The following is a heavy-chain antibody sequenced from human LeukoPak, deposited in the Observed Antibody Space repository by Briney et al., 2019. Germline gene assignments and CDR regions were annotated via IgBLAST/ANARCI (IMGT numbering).Heavy chain of an antibody. J-gene: IGHJ4*02. Sequence: PGGSLRLSCAASGFSVSSNYMSWVRQAPGKGLEWVSVLYSSGYTKYADSVKGRFSISRDNSENTLSLQMNSLRAEDTAVYYCAKEDSNSGDYWGQGTLVTVSS. V-gene: IGHV3-66*01. D-gene: IGHD6-6*01. CDR3: AKEDSNSGDY. CDR2: LYSSGYT. CDR1: GFSVSSNY.